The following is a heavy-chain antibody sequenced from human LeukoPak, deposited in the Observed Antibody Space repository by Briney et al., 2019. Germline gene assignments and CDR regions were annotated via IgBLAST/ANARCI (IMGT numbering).Heavy chain of an antibody. J-gene: IGHJ3*02. V-gene: IGHV4-59*01. CDR1: GGSISSYY. CDR3: ARDGRIAARPSAFDI. CDR2: IYYSGST. D-gene: IGHD6-6*01. Sequence: PSETLSLTCTVSGGSISSYYWSWIRQPPGKGLEWIGYIYYSGSTNYNPSLKSRVTISVDTSKNQFSLKLSSVTAADTAVYYCARDGRIAARPSAFDIWGQGTMVTVSS.